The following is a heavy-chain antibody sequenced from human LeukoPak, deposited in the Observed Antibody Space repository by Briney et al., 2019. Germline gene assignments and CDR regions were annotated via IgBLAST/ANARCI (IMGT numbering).Heavy chain of an antibody. V-gene: IGHV3-48*03. Sequence: GGSLRLSCAASGFTFSSYEMNWVRQAPGKGLEWVSYISSSGSTIYYADSGKGRFTISRDNAKNSLYLQMNSLRAEDTAVYYCARDIAVAGQGGGFDPWGQGTLVTVSS. CDR3: ARDIAVAGQGGGFDP. D-gene: IGHD6-19*01. CDR2: ISSSGSTI. J-gene: IGHJ5*02. CDR1: GFTFSSYE.